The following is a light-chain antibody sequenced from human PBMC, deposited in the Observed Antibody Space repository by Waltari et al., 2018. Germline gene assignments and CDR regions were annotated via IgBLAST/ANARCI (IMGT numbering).Light chain of an antibody. CDR2: DIS. Sequence: IKMTQSPSSLPASVGDRVTITCRASQTISSLLNWYQQKPGKAPNLLIYDISNLQSGVPSRFSGSGSGTYFTLTISSLQPEDFATYYCQQSYSTPYTFGPGTKLDIK. J-gene: IGKJ2*01. CDR3: QQSYSTPYT. CDR1: QTISSL. V-gene: IGKV1-39*01.